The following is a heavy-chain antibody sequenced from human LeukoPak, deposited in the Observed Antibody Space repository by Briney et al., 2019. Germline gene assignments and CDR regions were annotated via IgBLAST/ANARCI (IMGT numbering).Heavy chain of an antibody. V-gene: IGHV4-61*01. CDR2: IYYSGST. CDR3: ARRVAARPRYAFDI. D-gene: IGHD6-6*01. Sequence: SETLSLTCTVSGGPISSSSSYWSWIRQPPGKGLDWIGYIYYSGSTNYNPSLKSRVTISVDTSKNQFSLKLSSVTAADTAVYYCARRVAARPRYAFDIWGQGTMVTVSS. CDR1: GGPISSSSSY. J-gene: IGHJ3*02.